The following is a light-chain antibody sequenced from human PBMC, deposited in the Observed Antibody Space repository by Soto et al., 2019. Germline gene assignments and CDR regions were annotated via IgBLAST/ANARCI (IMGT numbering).Light chain of an antibody. Sequence: VLTQSPGTLSLSPGEGATLSCRASQSLSSQLAWYQQKPGQAPRLLIYDASKRAAGVPGRFSGSGSGTDFTLTITSLEPDDSAMYYCQQRSSWPTFGQGTRVEI. J-gene: IGKJ1*01. V-gene: IGKV3-11*01. CDR3: QQRSSWPT. CDR2: DAS. CDR1: QSLSSQ.